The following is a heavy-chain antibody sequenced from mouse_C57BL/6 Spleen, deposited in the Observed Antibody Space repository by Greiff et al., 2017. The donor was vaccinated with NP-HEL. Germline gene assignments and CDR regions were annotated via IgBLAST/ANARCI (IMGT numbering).Heavy chain of an antibody. V-gene: IGHV1-20*01. CDR2: INPYNGDT. Sequence: VQLKESGPELVKPGDSVKISCKASGYSFTGYFMNWVMQSHGKSLEWIGRINPYNGDTFYNQKFKGKATLTVDKSSSTAHMELRSLTSEDSAVYYCARSPFYYGSSGWYFDVWGTGTTVTVSS. J-gene: IGHJ1*03. D-gene: IGHD1-1*01. CDR3: ARSPFYYGSSGWYFDV. CDR1: GYSFTGYF.